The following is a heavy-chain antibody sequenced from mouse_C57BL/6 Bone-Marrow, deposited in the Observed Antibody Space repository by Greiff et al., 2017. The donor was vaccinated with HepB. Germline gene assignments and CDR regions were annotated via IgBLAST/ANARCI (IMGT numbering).Heavy chain of an antibody. Sequence: EVKLMESGGGLVKPGGSLKLSCAASGFTFSSYAMSWVRQTPEKRLEWVATISDGGSYTYYPDNVKGRFTISRDNAKNNLYLQMSHLTSEDTAMYYCARVYSNPSMDYWGQGTSVTVSS. V-gene: IGHV5-4*03. CDR2: ISDGGSYT. CDR3: ARVYSNPSMDY. D-gene: IGHD2-5*01. CDR1: GFTFSSYA. J-gene: IGHJ4*01.